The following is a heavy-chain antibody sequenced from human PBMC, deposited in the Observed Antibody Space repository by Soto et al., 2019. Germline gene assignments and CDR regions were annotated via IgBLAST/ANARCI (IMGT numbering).Heavy chain of an antibody. CDR1: GGSISSSSYY. D-gene: IGHD3-3*01. CDR2: IYYSGST. J-gene: IGHJ6*02. CDR3: ARQGGSIVRITIFGVVMGMDV. V-gene: IGHV4-39*01. Sequence: TETLSLTCTVSGGSISSSSYYWGWIRQPPGKGLEWIGSIYYSGSTYYNPSLKSRVTISVDTSKNQFSLKLSSVTAADTAVYYCARQGGSIVRITIFGVVMGMDVWGQGTTFTVSS.